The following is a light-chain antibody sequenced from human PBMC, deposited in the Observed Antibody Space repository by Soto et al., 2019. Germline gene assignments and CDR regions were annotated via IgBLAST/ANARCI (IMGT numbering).Light chain of an antibody. V-gene: IGLV6-57*02. CDR2: EDN. J-gene: IGLJ2*01. CDR3: QSSDGNNMV. CDR1: SGSIASGY. Sequence: NFMLTQPHSVSESPGKTVTISCTGSSGSIASGYVQWYQQRPGSAPTTLIYEDNQRPAGVPDRFPGSIDSSSNSAALTISGLRPEDEADYYCQSSDGNNMVFGGGTKLTVL.